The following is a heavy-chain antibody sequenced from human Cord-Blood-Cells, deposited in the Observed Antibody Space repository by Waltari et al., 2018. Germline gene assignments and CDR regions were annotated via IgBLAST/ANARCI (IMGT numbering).Heavy chain of an antibody. V-gene: IGHV3-23*01. D-gene: IGHD2-2*01. CDR1: GFTFSSYA. J-gene: IGHJ4*02. Sequence: EVQLLESGGGLVQPGGSLRLSCAASGFTFSSYAMSWVRQAPGKGLECVSGIRGSGGSTYYADSVKGRFTISRDNSKNTLYLQMNSLRAEDTAVYYCVSCSSTSCYGKDWGQGTLVTVSS. CDR3: VSCSSTSCYGKD. CDR2: IRGSGGST.